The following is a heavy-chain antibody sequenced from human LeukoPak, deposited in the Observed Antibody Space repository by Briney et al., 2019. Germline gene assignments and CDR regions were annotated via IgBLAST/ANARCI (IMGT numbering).Heavy chain of an antibody. D-gene: IGHD1-26*01. J-gene: IGHJ4*02. CDR3: ARDSGSYAYYFDY. CDR1: GGSISIGGFS. CDR2: IYHSGST. Sequence: SETLSLTCGVYGGSISIGGFSWSWIRQPPGKGLEWIGYIYHSGSTYYKPSLKSRVTISIDRSKNYSSLNLSSVTAADTAVYYCARDSGSYAYYFDYWGQGTLVTVSS. V-gene: IGHV4-30-2*01.